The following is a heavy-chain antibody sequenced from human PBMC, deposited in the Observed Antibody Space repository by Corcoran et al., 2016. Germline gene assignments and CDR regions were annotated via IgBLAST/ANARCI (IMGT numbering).Heavy chain of an antibody. CDR2: ISAYNGNT. CDR3: ARAESIVVVPAAIYGMDV. J-gene: IGHJ6*02. D-gene: IGHD2-2*01. CDR1: GYTFTSYG. Sequence: QVQLVQSGAEVKKPGASVKVSCKASGYTFTSYGISWVRQAPGQGLEWMGWISAYNGNTNYAQKLQGRVTMTTDTSTSTAYMGLRSLRSDDTAVYYCARAESIVVVPAAIYGMDVWGQGTTVTVSS. V-gene: IGHV1-18*01.